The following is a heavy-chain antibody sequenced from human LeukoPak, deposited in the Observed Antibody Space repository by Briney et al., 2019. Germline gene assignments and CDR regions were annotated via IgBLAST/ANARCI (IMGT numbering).Heavy chain of an antibody. CDR2: INHSGST. J-gene: IGHJ5*02. D-gene: IGHD3-22*01. CDR1: GGSFSGYY. V-gene: IGHV4-34*01. CDR3: ARGFNVVRHWFDP. Sequence: PSETLSLTCAVYGGSFSGYYWSWIRQPPGKGPEWIGEINHSGSTSYNPSLKSRVTISVDTSKNQFSLKLSSVTAADTAVYYCARGFNVVRHWFDPWGQGTLVTVSS.